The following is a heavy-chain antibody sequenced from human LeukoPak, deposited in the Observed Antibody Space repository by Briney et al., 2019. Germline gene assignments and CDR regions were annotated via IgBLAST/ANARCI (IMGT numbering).Heavy chain of an antibody. CDR3: TRGVWGATVGYYFDY. CDR2: IRSKAYGGTT. V-gene: IGHV3-49*04. Sequence: GGSLRLSCTASGFTFGDYAMSWVRQAPGKGLEWVGFIRSKAYGGTTEYAASVKGRFTISRDDSKSIAYLQMNSLKTEDTAVYYCTRGVWGATVGYYFDYWGQGTLVTVSS. J-gene: IGHJ4*02. CDR1: GFTFGDYA. D-gene: IGHD1-26*01.